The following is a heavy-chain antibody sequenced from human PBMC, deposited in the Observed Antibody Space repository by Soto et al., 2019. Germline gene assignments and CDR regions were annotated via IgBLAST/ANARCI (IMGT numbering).Heavy chain of an antibody. Sequence: PSETLSLTCTVSGGSISSGGYYWSWIRQHPGKGLEWIGYIYYSGSTYYNPSLKSRVTISVDTSKNQFSLKLSSVTAADTAVYYCARGYDILTGENWFDPWGQGTLVTVSS. CDR1: GGSISSGGYY. V-gene: IGHV4-31*03. CDR3: ARGYDILTGENWFDP. J-gene: IGHJ5*02. D-gene: IGHD3-9*01. CDR2: IYYSGST.